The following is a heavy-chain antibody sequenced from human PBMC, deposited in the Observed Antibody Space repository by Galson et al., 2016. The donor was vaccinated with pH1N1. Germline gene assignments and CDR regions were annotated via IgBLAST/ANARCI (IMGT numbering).Heavy chain of an antibody. D-gene: IGHD2-21*02. CDR2: IIGMFAKT. CDR1: GGTFSSFG. CDR3: ARSPGYMVTALDN. J-gene: IGHJ4*01. V-gene: IGHV1-69*13. Sequence: SVKVSCKASGGTFSSFGISWVRQAPGQGLEWMGGIIGMFAKTNYAQKFQGRVTITADELTSTAYMDLSSLISEDTAVYYCARSPGYMVTALDNWGHGTLVTVSS.